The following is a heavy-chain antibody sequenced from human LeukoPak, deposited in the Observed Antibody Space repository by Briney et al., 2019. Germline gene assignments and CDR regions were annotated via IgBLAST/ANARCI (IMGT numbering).Heavy chain of an antibody. J-gene: IGHJ3*02. V-gene: IGHV1-2*02. CDR1: GYTFIDYC. CDR3: ARAVSGTLGGAFDM. Sequence: ASVKVSCKASGYTFIDYCIHWMRQTPGQGLEWLGWINPNSGVTRYAQKFQGRVTLTRDTAAYMELSSLKYDDTAVYYCARAVSGTLGGAFDMWGQGTAVTVSS. CDR2: INPNSGVT. D-gene: IGHD1-14*01.